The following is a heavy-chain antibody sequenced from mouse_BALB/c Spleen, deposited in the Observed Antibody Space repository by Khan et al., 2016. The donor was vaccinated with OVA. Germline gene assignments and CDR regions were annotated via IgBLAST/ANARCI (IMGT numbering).Heavy chain of an antibody. V-gene: IGHV1S137*01. D-gene: IGHD1-1*01. CDR2: ISTDYGDA. J-gene: IGHJ3*01. CDR3: ASCNGTSRFAY. Sequence: QVQLKQSGAELVRPGVSVKISCKGSGYTFTDYAMHWVKQSHAKRLEWIGVISTDYGDASYNQKFKGKATMTVDKYSSTAEMERARLTSEDSDIYYCASCNGTSRFAYWGQGPLVTVSA. CDR1: GYTFTDYA.